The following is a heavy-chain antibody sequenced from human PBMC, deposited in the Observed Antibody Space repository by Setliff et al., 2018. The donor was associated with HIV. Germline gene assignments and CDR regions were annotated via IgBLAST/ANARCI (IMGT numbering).Heavy chain of an antibody. Sequence: SETLSLTCAVYGASLSPYFWHWIRQSPGKGLEWIGEISHNGGFNYSPSLESRLTMSVDTPRNQVSLNLSAVTAANTAIYYCVRGANFYTPRKRIFDYWGQGMSVTVSS. D-gene: IGHD3-3*01. J-gene: IGHJ4*02. V-gene: IGHV4-34*01. CDR3: VRGANFYTPRKRIFDY. CDR1: GASLSPYF. CDR2: ISHNGGF.